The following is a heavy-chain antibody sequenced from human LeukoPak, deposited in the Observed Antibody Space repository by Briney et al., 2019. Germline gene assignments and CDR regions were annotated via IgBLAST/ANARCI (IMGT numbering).Heavy chain of an antibody. J-gene: IGHJ4*02. D-gene: IGHD3-16*01. CDR1: GFTFSSYA. CDR2: NSGSGGST. Sequence: GGSLTLPCTASGFTFSSYAMSWLRQAPGKGLEWVSANSGSGGSTYYADSVKGRFTISRDNYRDTLYLQMNSRRAEDTAVYYCAKGYYDYVWGSYYFDYWGQGTLVTVSS. CDR3: AKGYYDYVWGSYYFDY. V-gene: IGHV3-23*01.